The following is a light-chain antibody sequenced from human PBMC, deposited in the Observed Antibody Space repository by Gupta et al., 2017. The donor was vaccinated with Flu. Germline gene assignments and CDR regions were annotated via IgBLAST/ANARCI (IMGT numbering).Light chain of an antibody. CDR1: SLRSYY. CDR3: NSRDSSGNHNWV. CDR2: GKN. Sequence: SSELTQDPAVSVALGQTVRITCQGDSLRSYYASWYQQKPGQAPVLLIYGKNNRPSGIPDRFSGSSSGNTASLTITGAQAEDEADYYCNSRDSSGNHNWVFGGGTKLTVL. J-gene: IGLJ3*02. V-gene: IGLV3-19*01.